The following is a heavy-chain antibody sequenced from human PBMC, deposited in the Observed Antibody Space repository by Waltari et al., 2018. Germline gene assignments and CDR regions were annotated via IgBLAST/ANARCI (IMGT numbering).Heavy chain of an antibody. CDR2: INQDGSGK. J-gene: IGHJ4*02. CDR3: TRGGDDSSWYWRN. V-gene: IGHV3-7*01. CDR1: GFTFSNNW. Sequence: EVQLVESGGGLVQPGGSLRLSCAASGFTFSNNWMTWVRQAPGKGLGGVANINQDGSGKYAVESVKGRFTISRDNAKNSLYLQLNSLRADDTAVYYCTRGGDDSSWYWRNWGQGTLVTVSS. D-gene: IGHD6-13*01.